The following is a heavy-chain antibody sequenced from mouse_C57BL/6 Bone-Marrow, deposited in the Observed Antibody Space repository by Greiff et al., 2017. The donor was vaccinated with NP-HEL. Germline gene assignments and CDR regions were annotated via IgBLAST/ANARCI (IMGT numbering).Heavy chain of an antibody. CDR3: AMGFYGNYEGDY. Sequence: VQVVESGAELARPGASVKLSCKASGYTFTSYGISWVKQRTGQGLEWIGEIYPRSGNTYYNEKFKGKATLTADKSSSTAYMELRSLTSEDSAVYFCAMGFYGNYEGDYWGQGTTLTVSS. CDR2: IYPRSGNT. CDR1: GYTFTSYG. V-gene: IGHV1-81*01. J-gene: IGHJ2*01. D-gene: IGHD2-1*01.